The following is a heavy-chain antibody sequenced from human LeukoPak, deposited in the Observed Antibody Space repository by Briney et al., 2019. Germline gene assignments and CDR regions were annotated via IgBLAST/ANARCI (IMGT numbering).Heavy chain of an antibody. J-gene: IGHJ4*02. D-gene: IGHD1-1*01. CDR1: GFTFSDYI. Sequence: GGSLRLSCAASGFTFSDYIINWVRQAPGKGLEWISYISSSGGTIYYADSVKGRFTISRDNSKNTLYLQMYSLRAEDTAVYYCAKVEGASKASVYWGQGALVTVSS. CDR2: ISSSGGTI. CDR3: AKVEGASKASVY. V-gene: IGHV3-48*01.